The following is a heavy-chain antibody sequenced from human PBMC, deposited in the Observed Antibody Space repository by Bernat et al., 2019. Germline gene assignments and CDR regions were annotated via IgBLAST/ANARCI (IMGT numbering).Heavy chain of an antibody. D-gene: IGHD6-13*01. V-gene: IGHV4-61*01. CDR2: IYYSGST. CDR3: ARAHIRSPIAGAAHDAFDI. CDR1: GGSVSSGSYY. J-gene: IGHJ3*02. Sequence: QVQLQESGPGLVKPSETLSLTCTVSGGSVSSGSYYWSWIRQPPGKGLEWIGYIYYSGSTNYNPSLKSRVTISVDTSKRQFSLKLSSVTAADTAVYYCARAHIRSPIAGAAHDAFDIWGRGTMVTVSS.